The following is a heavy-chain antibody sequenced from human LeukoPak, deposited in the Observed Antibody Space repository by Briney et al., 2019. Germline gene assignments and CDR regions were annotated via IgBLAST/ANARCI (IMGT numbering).Heavy chain of an antibody. CDR1: GFTFSDYW. D-gene: IGHD2-15*01. J-gene: IGHJ5*02. V-gene: IGHV3-7*01. CDR2: IKQDGSER. Sequence: GGSLRLSCAASGFTFSDYWMTWVRQVPGKGLEWVANIKQDGSERYYVDSVKGRFTISRDNTKNSVYLQMNNLRVEDTAVYYCARDYILRARWFDPWGQGTLVTVSS. CDR3: ARDYILRARWFDP.